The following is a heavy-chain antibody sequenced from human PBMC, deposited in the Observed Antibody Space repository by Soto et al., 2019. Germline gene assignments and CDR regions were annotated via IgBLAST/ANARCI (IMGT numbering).Heavy chain of an antibody. CDR1: GYTFTNYE. CDR3: ARMASSGSLNWFDP. Sequence: ASVKVSCKASGYTFTNYEINWVRQATRQGLEWMGWMNPGSGNTGYAHKFQGRVTMTRNISISTAYMELSRLGSDDTAIYYCARMASSGSLNWFDPWGQGTLVTVSS. J-gene: IGHJ5*02. V-gene: IGHV1-8*01. CDR2: MNPGSGNT. D-gene: IGHD3-10*01.